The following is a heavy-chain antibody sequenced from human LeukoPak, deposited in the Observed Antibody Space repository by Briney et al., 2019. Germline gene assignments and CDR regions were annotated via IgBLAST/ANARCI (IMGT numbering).Heavy chain of an antibody. Sequence: SETLSLTCTVTGGSISSSSYYWGWIRQPPGKGLEWIGSIYYSGSTNYNPSLKSRVSISLDTSKNQFSLRVISVTAADTAVYFCARNTGIAAVGNPSYYFYYYMDVWGKGTTVTVSS. J-gene: IGHJ6*03. V-gene: IGHV4-39*07. CDR2: IYYSGST. CDR3: ARNTGIAAVGNPSYYFYYYMDV. D-gene: IGHD6-13*01. CDR1: GGSISSSSYY.